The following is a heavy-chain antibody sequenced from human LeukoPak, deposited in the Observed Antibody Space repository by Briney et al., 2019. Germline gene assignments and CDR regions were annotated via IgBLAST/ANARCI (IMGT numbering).Heavy chain of an antibody. J-gene: IGHJ4*02. Sequence: PGGSLRLSCTASGFIFSDYYMSWIRQAPGKGLEWVSVISGSGGSTYYADSVKGRFTISRDNSKNTLYLQMNSLRAEDTAVYYCAKGASSGYPSWGQGTLVTVSS. V-gene: IGHV3-23*01. CDR1: GFIFSDYY. D-gene: IGHD3-22*01. CDR3: AKGASSGYPS. CDR2: ISGSGGST.